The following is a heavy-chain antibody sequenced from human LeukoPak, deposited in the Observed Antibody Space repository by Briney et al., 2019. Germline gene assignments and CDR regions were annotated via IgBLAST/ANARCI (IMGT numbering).Heavy chain of an antibody. Sequence: SETLSLTCTVSGGSISSYYWGWIRQPPGKGLEWIGSIYYSGSTYYNPSLKSRVTISVDTSKNQFSLKLSSVTAADTAVYYCARHRVQQLVRGGGFFDYWGQGTLVTVSS. CDR3: ARHRVQQLVRGGGFFDY. D-gene: IGHD6-13*01. CDR2: IYYSGST. CDR1: GGSISSYY. J-gene: IGHJ4*02. V-gene: IGHV4-39*01.